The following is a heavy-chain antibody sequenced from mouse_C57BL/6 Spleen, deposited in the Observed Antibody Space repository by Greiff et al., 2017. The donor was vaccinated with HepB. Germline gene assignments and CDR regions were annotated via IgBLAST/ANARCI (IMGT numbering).Heavy chain of an antibody. D-gene: IGHD2-3*01. J-gene: IGHJ2*01. CDR2: IYPGSGNT. Sequence: VKLMESGAELVRPGASVKLSCKASGYTFTDYYINWVKQRPGQGLEWIARIYPGSGNTYYNEKFKGKATLTAEKSSSTAYMQLSSLTSEDSAVYFCARGEYYDGYLDYWGQGTTLTVSS. V-gene: IGHV1-76*01. CDR1: GYTFTDYY. CDR3: ARGEYYDGYLDY.